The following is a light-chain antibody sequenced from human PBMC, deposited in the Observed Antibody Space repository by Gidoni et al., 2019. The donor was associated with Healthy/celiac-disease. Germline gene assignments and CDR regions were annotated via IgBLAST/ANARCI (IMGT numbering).Light chain of an antibody. V-gene: IGKV3-15*01. CDR2: GAS. J-gene: IGKJ1*01. Sequence: EIVMTQSPATLSVSPGERATLSCRASQSVSSNLAWYQQKPGQAPRLLIYGASTRATGIPARFSGSGSGTEFTLTISSLQSEDFAVYYCQQYNNWLTFXXXTKVETK. CDR3: QQYNNWLT. CDR1: QSVSSN.